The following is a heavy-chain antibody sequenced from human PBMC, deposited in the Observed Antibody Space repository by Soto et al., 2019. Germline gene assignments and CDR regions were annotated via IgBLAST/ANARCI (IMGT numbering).Heavy chain of an antibody. CDR3: AREGGESSDGLYYFDS. V-gene: IGHV4-30-4*01. J-gene: IGHJ4*02. CDR1: GGSTSSDNY. CDR2: IYYSGNT. D-gene: IGHD3-16*01. Sequence: SETLSLTCTVSGGSTSSDNYWSWIRQPPGKGLEWIGHIYYSGNTDYNPSLKSRLAISIDTSKNQFSLKLSSVTAADTAVYFCAREGGESSDGLYYFDSWGQGSLVTVPQ.